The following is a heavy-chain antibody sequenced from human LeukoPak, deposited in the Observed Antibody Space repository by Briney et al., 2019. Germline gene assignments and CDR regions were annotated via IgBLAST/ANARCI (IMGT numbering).Heavy chain of an antibody. CDR3: ARRPELIRWFDP. CDR2: INHSGST. Sequence: PSETLSLTCAVYGGSFSGCYWSWIRQPPGKGLEWIGEINHSGSTNYNPSLKSRVTISVDTSKNQFSLKLSSVTAADTAVYYCARRPELIRWFDPWGQGTLVTVSS. V-gene: IGHV4-34*01. J-gene: IGHJ5*02. CDR1: GGSFSGCY. D-gene: IGHD1-14*01.